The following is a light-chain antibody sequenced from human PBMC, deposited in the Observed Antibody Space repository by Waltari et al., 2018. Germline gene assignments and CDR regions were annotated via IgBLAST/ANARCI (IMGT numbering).Light chain of an antibody. Sequence: QSALTQPASVSGSPGQSITISCIGTSSDVGTYKYVSWYQRHPGKAPKLLIYEVSHRPSGVSNRVSGSKSGNTASLTISGLQAEDGADYYCSSYTSSTTLLVFGTGTKVTVL. CDR3: SSYTSSTTLLV. CDR2: EVS. J-gene: IGLJ1*01. CDR1: SSDVGTYKY. V-gene: IGLV2-14*01.